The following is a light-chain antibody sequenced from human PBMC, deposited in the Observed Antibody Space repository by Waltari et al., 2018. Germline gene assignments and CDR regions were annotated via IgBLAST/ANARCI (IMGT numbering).Light chain of an antibody. CDR2: WAS. CDR3: QQYYVTPLT. Sequence: DIVMTQSPDSLAVSLGERATINCKSSQSVLYSSNNKNYLVWYQQKPGQPPKVVVYWASTQVSGVPDRFSGSGSGTDFTLTISSLQAEDVAVYYCQQYYVTPLTFGGGTKVEIK. V-gene: IGKV4-1*01. CDR1: QSVLYSSNNKNY. J-gene: IGKJ4*01.